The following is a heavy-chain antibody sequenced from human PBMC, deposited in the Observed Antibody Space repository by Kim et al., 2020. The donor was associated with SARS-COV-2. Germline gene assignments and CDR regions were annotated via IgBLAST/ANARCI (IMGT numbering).Heavy chain of an antibody. CDR1: GGSISSGSYY. V-gene: IGHV4-61*02. Sequence: SETLSLTCTVSGGSISSGSYYWSWIRQPAGKGLEWIGRIYTSGSTNYNPSLKSRVTISVDTSKNQFSLKLSSVTAADTAVYYCARSSGSYSHYYYGMDVWGQGTTVTVSS. CDR2: IYTSGST. D-gene: IGHD1-26*01. J-gene: IGHJ6*02. CDR3: ARSSGSYSHYYYGMDV.